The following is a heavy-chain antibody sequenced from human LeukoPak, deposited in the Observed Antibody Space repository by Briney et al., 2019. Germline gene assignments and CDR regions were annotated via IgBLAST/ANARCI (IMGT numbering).Heavy chain of an antibody. V-gene: IGHV4-59*08. D-gene: IGHD4-23*01. CDR1: GGSISSYY. CDR2: IYHSGST. Sequence: SETLSLTCTVSGGSISSYYWSWIRQPPGKGLEWIGYIYHSGSTYYNPSLKSRVTISVDRSKNQFSLKLSSVTAADTAVYYCARQTTVVMGNWFDPWGQGTLVTVSS. J-gene: IGHJ5*02. CDR3: ARQTTVVMGNWFDP.